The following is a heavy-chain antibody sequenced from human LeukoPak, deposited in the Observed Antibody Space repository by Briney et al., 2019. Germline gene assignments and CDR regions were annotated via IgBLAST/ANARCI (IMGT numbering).Heavy chain of an antibody. CDR1: GYTFTRYA. J-gene: IGHJ4*02. Sequence: VASVKVSCKASGYTFTRYAMNWLRQAPGQGLEWMGWINPNTGNPTYAQAFTGRFVFSLDTSVSTAYLQIGSLNTEDTAVYYCAINQPVAGVSNFDSWGQGTLVTVSS. D-gene: IGHD6-19*01. V-gene: IGHV7-4-1*01. CDR3: AINQPVAGVSNFDS. CDR2: INPNTGNP.